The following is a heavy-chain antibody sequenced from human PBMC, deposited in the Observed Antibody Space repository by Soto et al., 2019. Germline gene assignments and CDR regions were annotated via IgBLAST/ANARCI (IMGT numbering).Heavy chain of an antibody. J-gene: IGHJ6*03. Sequence: QVQLQQWGAGLLKPSETLSLTCAVYGGSFSGYYWSWIRQPPGKGLAWIGEINHSGSTNYNPSLKRRVTISGDTSKNQFALKLSSVTAADTAVDYCARGSSSWYGPFYYYYYYMDVWGKGTTVTVSS. D-gene: IGHD6-13*01. CDR1: GGSFSGYY. CDR2: INHSGST. CDR3: ARGSSSWYGPFYYYYYYMDV. V-gene: IGHV4-34*01.